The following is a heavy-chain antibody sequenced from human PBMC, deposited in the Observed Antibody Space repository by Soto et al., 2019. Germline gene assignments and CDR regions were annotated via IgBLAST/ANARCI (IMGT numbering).Heavy chain of an antibody. Sequence: EVQLLESGGGLVQPGGSLRLSCAASGFTFSSYAMSWVRQAPGKGLEWVSAISGSGGSTYYADSVKGRFTISRDNSKNTLYLQMNSLRAADTAVYYCAKGVTIFGVVIGRFDYWGQGTLVTVSS. CDR3: AKGVTIFGVVIGRFDY. D-gene: IGHD3-3*01. CDR1: GFTFSSYA. V-gene: IGHV3-23*01. J-gene: IGHJ4*02. CDR2: ISGSGGST.